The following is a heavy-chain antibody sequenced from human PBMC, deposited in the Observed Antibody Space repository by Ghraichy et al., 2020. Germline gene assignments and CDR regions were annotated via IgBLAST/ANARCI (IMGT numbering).Heavy chain of an antibody. CDR2: ISSSSAFK. CDR3: VRWEMTVDYFDY. D-gene: IGHD1-26*01. J-gene: IGHJ4*02. CDR1: GFTFSAYT. Sequence: GGSLRLSCAASGFTFSAYTLSWVRQAPGKGLEWVSSISSSSAFKDYADSVKGRFTLSRDNANNSVFLEMNSLRAEDTAVYYCVRWEMTVDYFDYWGPGTLVTVSS. V-gene: IGHV3-21*06.